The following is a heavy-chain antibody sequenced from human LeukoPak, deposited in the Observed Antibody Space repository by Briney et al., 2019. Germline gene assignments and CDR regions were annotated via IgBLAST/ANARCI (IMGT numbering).Heavy chain of an antibody. Sequence: ASVKVSCKASGYTFTTYGINWVRQAPGQGLEWMGWISAYNGNTNYAQKLQGRVTMTTDTSTSTAYMELRSLRSDDTAVYYCARGGPIVATNWFDPWGQGTLVTVSS. CDR2: ISAYNGNT. CDR3: ARGGPIVATNWFDP. CDR1: GYTFTTYG. D-gene: IGHD5-12*01. V-gene: IGHV1-18*01. J-gene: IGHJ5*02.